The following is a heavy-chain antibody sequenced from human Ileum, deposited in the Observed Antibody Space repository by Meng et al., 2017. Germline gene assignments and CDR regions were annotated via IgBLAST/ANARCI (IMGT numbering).Heavy chain of an antibody. CDR3: ARDSPFETVIIDP. J-gene: IGHJ5*02. CDR1: GGSFSGYY. Sequence: LSLTCAVYGGSFSGYYCGWVRQAPGKGLEWISYISSGGATIYYADSVKGRFTISRDDAKNSLYLQMDSLRVEDTAVYYCARDSPFETVIIDPWGQGTLVTVSS. CDR2: ISSGGATI. V-gene: IGHV3-11*04. D-gene: IGHD3-16*02.